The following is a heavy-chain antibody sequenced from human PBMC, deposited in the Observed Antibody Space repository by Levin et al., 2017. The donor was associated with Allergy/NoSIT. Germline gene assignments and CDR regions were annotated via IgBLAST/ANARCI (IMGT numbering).Heavy chain of an antibody. CDR1: GFTLSNYE. J-gene: IGHJ6*02. V-gene: IGHV3-48*03. Sequence: GESLKISCAASGFTLSNYEMNWVRQAPGKGLEWVSSISSSGSTIYNVDSVKGRFTISRDNAKDSLYLQMNSLRADDTAVYYCASRGNYYGMDVWGQGTTVTVSS. CDR2: ISSSGSTI. CDR3: ASRGNYYGMDV.